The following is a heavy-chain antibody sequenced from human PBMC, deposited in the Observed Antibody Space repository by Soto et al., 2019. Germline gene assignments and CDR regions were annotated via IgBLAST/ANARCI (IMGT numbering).Heavy chain of an antibody. D-gene: IGHD3-22*01. V-gene: IGHV3-9*01. CDR2: ISWNSGSI. CDR1: GFTFDDYA. Sequence: GGSLRLSCAASGFTFDDYAMHWVRQATGKGLEWVSGISWNSGSIGYADSVKGRFTISRDNAKNSLYLQMNSLRAEDTALYYCTTGLSNGYYNFDYWGQGT. CDR3: TTGLSNGYYNFDY. J-gene: IGHJ4*02.